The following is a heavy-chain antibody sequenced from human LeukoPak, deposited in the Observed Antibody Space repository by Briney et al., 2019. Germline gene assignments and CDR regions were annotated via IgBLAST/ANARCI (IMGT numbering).Heavy chain of an antibody. CDR1: GDSIYNSNSY. D-gene: IGHD1-26*01. CDR2: VYYTGST. J-gene: IGHJ6*03. CDR3: ARDRAIDYYYYYMDV. Sequence: SETLSLTCSVSGDSIYNSNSYWGWVRQTPGKGLEWIGSVYYTGSTYYNAPFKSRVTISIDTSKNQFSLSLSAVTAADTAVYYCARDRAIDYYYYYMDVWGKGTTVTISS. V-gene: IGHV4-39*07.